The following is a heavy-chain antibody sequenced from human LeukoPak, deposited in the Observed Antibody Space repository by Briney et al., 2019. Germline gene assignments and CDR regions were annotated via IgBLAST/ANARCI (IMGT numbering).Heavy chain of an antibody. CDR2: ISSSSSYI. CDR1: GFTFSSYS. Sequence: SGGSLRLSCAASGFTFSSYSMNWVRQAPGKGLEWVSSISSSSSYIYYADSVKGRFTISRDNSKNTLYLQMNSLRAEDTAVYYCAKDPRGYSGYDLWRVWFDPWGQGTLVTVSS. V-gene: IGHV3-21*01. D-gene: IGHD5-12*01. J-gene: IGHJ5*02. CDR3: AKDPRGYSGYDLWRVWFDP.